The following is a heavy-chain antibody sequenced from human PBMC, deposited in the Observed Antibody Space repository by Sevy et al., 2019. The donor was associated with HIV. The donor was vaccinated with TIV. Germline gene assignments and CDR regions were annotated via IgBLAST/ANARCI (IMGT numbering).Heavy chain of an antibody. CDR3: AGGLGMVVVVPAASGYYGMDV. Sequence: SETLSLTCAVYGGSFSGYYWSWIRQPPGKGLEWIGEINHSGSTNYNPSLKSRVTLSVDTSKNQFSLKLSSVTAADTAVYYCAGGLGMVVVVPAASGYYGMDVWGQGTTVTVSS. D-gene: IGHD2-2*01. J-gene: IGHJ6*02. CDR2: INHSGST. V-gene: IGHV4-34*01. CDR1: GGSFSGYY.